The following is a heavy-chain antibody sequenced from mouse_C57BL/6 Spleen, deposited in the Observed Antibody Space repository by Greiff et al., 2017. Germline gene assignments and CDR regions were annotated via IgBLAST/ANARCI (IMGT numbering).Heavy chain of an antibody. V-gene: IGHV1-82*01. CDR3: ASIYYGYAWFAY. Sequence: QVQLQQSGPELVKPGASVKISCKASGYAFSSSWMNWVKQRPGKGLEWIGRIYPGDGDTNYNGKFKGKATLTADKSSSTAYMQLSSLTSEDSAVYFCASIYYGYAWFAYWGQGTLVTVSA. D-gene: IGHD2-2*01. CDR1: GYAFSSSW. CDR2: IYPGDGDT. J-gene: IGHJ3*01.